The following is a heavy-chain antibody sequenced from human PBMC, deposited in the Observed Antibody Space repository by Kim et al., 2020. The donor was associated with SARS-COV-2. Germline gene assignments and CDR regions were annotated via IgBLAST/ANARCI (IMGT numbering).Heavy chain of an antibody. CDR1: GGSFSGYY. J-gene: IGHJ6*01. D-gene: IGHD2-8*01. CDR3: ARDGGYGTNGVCSRTGYY. Sequence: SETLSLTCAVYGGSFSGYYWSWIRQPPGKGLEWIGEINHSGSTNYNPSLKSRVTISVDTSKNQFSLKLSSVTAADTAVYSCARDGGYGTNGVCSRTGYY. CDR2: INHSGST. V-gene: IGHV4-34*01.